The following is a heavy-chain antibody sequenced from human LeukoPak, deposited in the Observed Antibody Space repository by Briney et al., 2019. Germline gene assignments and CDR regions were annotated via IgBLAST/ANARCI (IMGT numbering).Heavy chain of an antibody. Sequence: GGSLRLSCAASGFTFSNYAMSWVRQAPGKGLEWVSSINGRGGSTYYADSVKGRFTISRDNSKNTLYLQMNSLRAEDTAVYYCAKSTFWGSYRHTFDYWGQGTLVTVSS. CDR2: INGRGGST. J-gene: IGHJ4*02. V-gene: IGHV3-23*01. D-gene: IGHD3-16*02. CDR3: AKSTFWGSYRHTFDY. CDR1: GFTFSNYA.